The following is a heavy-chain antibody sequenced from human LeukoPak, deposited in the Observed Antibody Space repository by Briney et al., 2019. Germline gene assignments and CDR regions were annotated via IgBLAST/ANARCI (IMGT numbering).Heavy chain of an antibody. D-gene: IGHD3-10*01. Sequence: SETLSLTCTVSGGSISSSSYYWGWIRQPPGKGLEWIGSIYYSGSTYYNPSLKSRVTISVDTSKNQFSLKLGSVTAADTAVYYCARTQTYRRGYFDYWGQGTLVTVSS. J-gene: IGHJ4*02. CDR1: GGSISSSSYY. V-gene: IGHV4-39*01. CDR2: IYYSGST. CDR3: ARTQTYRRGYFDY.